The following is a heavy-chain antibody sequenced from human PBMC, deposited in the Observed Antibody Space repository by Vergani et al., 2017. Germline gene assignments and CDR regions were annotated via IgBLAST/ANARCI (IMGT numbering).Heavy chain of an antibody. J-gene: IGHJ4*02. CDR1: GFTVSSNE. Sequence: EVQLVESRGVLVQPGGSLRLSCAVSGFTVSSNEMSWVRQAPGKGLEWVSSISSSSSYIYYADSVKGRFTISRDNAKNSLYLQMNSLRAEDTAVYYCARDIRPTRGAGTPYFDYWGQGTLVTVSS. D-gene: IGHD6-13*01. CDR3: ARDIRPTRGAGTPYFDY. V-gene: IGHV3-21*01. CDR2: ISSSSSYI.